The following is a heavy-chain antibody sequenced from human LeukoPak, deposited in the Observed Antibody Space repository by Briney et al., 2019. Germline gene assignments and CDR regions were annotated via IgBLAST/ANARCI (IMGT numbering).Heavy chain of an antibody. D-gene: IGHD3-22*01. CDR2: IYHSGST. CDR1: GGSISSSSYY. Sequence: SETLSLTCTVSGGSISSSSYYWGWIRQPPGKGLDWIGRIYHSGSTYYNPSLKSRVTISVDTSKNQFSLKLSSVTAADTAVYYCARADYYDSSACDCWGQGTLATVSS. J-gene: IGHJ4*02. V-gene: IGHV4-39*07. CDR3: ARADYYDSSACDC.